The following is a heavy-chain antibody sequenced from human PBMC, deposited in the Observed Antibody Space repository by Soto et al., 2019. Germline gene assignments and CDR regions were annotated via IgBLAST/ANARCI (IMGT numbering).Heavy chain of an antibody. D-gene: IGHD3-10*01. Sequence: QAPGQRLEWMGWINAGNGNTKYSQKFLGRVTITRDTSASTAYMELSSLRSEDTGVYYCARDMGFGLSDYWGQGILVTVSS. J-gene: IGHJ4*02. V-gene: IGHV1-3*01. CDR3: ARDMGFGLSDY. CDR2: INAGNGNT.